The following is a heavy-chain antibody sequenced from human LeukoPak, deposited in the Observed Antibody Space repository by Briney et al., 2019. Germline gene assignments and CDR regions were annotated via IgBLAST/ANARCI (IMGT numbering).Heavy chain of an antibody. J-gene: IGHJ3*02. Sequence: GSLRLSCAASGFTFSSYWMSWVRQAPGKGLEWVANIKQDGSEKYYVDSVKGRFTISRDNAKNSLYLQMNTLRAEDTAVYYCARTYSSSWYGAFDIWGQGTMVTVSS. CDR3: ARTYSSSWYGAFDI. CDR2: IKQDGSEK. D-gene: IGHD6-13*01. V-gene: IGHV3-7*01. CDR1: GFTFSSYW.